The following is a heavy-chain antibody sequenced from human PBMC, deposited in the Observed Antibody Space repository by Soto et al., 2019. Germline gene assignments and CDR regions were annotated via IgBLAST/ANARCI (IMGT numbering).Heavy chain of an antibody. CDR3: ARSRGYSYGNYGMDV. D-gene: IGHD5-18*01. Sequence: QVQLQESGPGLVKPSETLSLTCTVSGGSISSYYWSWIRQPPGKGLEWIGYIYYSGSTNYNPSLKSRVTILVDTSKNQFSLTLSSVTAADTAVYYCARSRGYSYGNYGMDVWGQGTTVTVSS. J-gene: IGHJ6*02. CDR2: IYYSGST. V-gene: IGHV4-59*01. CDR1: GGSISSYY.